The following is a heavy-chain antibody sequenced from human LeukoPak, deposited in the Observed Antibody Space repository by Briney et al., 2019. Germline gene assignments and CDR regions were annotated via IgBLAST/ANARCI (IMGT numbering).Heavy chain of an antibody. CDR3: AKTWRGYYDSSGYYYWFDP. D-gene: IGHD3-22*01. V-gene: IGHV4-39*07. J-gene: IGHJ5*02. Sequence: PSETLSLTCTVSGGSISSSSYYWGWIRQPPGKGLEWIGSIYYSGSTYYNPSLKSRVTMSVDTSKNQFSLKLSSVTAADTAVYYCAKTWRGYYDSSGYYYWFDPWGQGTLVTVSS. CDR2: IYYSGST. CDR1: GGSISSSSYY.